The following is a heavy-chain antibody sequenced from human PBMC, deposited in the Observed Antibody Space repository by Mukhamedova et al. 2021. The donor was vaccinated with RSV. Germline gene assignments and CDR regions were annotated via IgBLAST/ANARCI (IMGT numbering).Heavy chain of an antibody. CDR3: ARAGSSSWYYIDL. J-gene: IGHJ4*02. D-gene: IGHD6-13*01. V-gene: IGHV3-11*06. Sequence: AEYMGGRFTISRDNAKNSLYLQMNSLRADDTAVYSCARAGSSSWYYIDLWGQGTLVTVSS.